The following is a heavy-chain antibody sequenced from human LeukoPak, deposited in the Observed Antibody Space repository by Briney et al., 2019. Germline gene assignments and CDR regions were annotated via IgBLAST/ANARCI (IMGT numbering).Heavy chain of an antibody. V-gene: IGHV4-59*08. D-gene: IGHD1-14*01. J-gene: IGHJ4*02. CDR1: GGSISTYY. CDR2: IYYSGST. CDR3: ARAREPLIYTYYFEY. Sequence: SETLSLTCTVSGGSISTYYWSWIRQPPGKGLEWIGYIYYSGSTNYNSSLKSRVTISVDTSKNQFSLKLSSVTAADTAVYYCARAREPLIYTYYFEYWGQGTLVTVSS.